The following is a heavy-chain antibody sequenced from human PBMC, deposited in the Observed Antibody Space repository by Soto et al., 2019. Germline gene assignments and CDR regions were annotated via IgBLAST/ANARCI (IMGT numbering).Heavy chain of an antibody. CDR2: IGFDGSNK. D-gene: IGHD1-26*01. J-gene: IGHJ4*02. Sequence: QVQLVDSGGGVVQPGRSLRLSCAASGFIFSSYGMHWVRQAPGKGLEWVAGIGFDGSNKYYADSVKGRFTISRDNSRNTMYLQMNGLRAEDTAVYYCARDAKSVETTGGFDYWGQGTLVTVSS. V-gene: IGHV3-33*01. CDR3: ARDAKSVETTGGFDY. CDR1: GFIFSSYG.